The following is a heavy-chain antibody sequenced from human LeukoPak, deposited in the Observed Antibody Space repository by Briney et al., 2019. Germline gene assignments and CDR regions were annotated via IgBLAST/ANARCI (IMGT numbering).Heavy chain of an antibody. J-gene: IGHJ6*02. D-gene: IGHD5-18*01. CDR1: GFTFSSYG. CDR3: ARDESGYSYLMDV. Sequence: GGSLTLSCAASGFTFSSYGMHWVRQAPGKGLEWVAVISYDGSNKYYADSVKGRFTISRDNSKNTLYLQMNSLRAEDTAVYYCARDESGYSYLMDVWGQGTTVTVFS. CDR2: ISYDGSNK. V-gene: IGHV3-30*03.